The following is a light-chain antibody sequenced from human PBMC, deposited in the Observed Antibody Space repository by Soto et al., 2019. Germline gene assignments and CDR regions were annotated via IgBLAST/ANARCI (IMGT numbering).Light chain of an antibody. CDR1: QSVSSN. V-gene: IGKV3-15*01. CDR2: GAS. Sequence: EIMMTQSPATLSVSPGERATLSCWASQSVSSNLAWYQQRPGQAPRLLIYGASTRAAGIPARFSGSGSGTGFTLTIRGLQSEDSAVYYCQQYNDLPPELTFGGGTEVEIK. CDR3: QQYNDLPPELT. J-gene: IGKJ4*01.